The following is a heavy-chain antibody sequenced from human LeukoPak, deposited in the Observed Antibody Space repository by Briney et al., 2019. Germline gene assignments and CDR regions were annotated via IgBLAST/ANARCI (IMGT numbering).Heavy chain of an antibody. CDR3: ARDQNLDYGY. J-gene: IGHJ4*01. D-gene: IGHD4-17*01. Sequence: SWESLRLSCSASGFTFSRYAMHWVRQAPGKGLEYVSAISSNGSSTYYADSVKGRFTISRDNSKNTLYLQMNSLRAEDTAVYYCARDQNLDYGYWGHGTLDTLPS. V-gene: IGHV3-64*04. CDR2: ISSNGSST. CDR1: GFTFSRYA.